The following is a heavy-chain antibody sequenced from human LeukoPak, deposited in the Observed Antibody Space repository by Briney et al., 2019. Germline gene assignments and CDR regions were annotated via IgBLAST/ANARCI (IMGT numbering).Heavy chain of an antibody. V-gene: IGHV3-30*18. D-gene: IGHD6-13*01. CDR1: GFTFSSYG. J-gene: IGHJ4*02. Sequence: PGGSLRLSCAASGFTFSSYGMHWVRQAPGKGLEWVAVISYDGSNKYYADSVKGRFTISRDNSKNTLYLQMNSLRAEDTAVYYCAKDPVVCSSSWNYFDYWGQGTLVTVSS. CDR3: AKDPVVCSSSWNYFDY. CDR2: ISYDGSNK.